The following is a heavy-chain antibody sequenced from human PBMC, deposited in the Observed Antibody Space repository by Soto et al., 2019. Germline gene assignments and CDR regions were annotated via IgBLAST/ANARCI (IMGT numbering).Heavy chain of an antibody. CDR2: IYYSGST. CDR3: ARSYYDYVWGSYWFDP. V-gene: IGHV4-59*01. CDR1: GGSISSYY. J-gene: IGHJ5*02. D-gene: IGHD3-16*01. Sequence: SETLSLTCTVSGGSISSYYWSWIRQPPGKGLEWIGYIYYSGSTNYNPSLKSRVTISVDTSKNQFSLKLSSVTAADTAVYYCARSYYDYVWGSYWFDPWGQGTLVTVSS.